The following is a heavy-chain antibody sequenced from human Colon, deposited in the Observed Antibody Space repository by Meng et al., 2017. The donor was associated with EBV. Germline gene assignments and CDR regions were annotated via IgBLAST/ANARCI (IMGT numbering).Heavy chain of an antibody. CDR1: GFAFLGDH. D-gene: IGHD3-3*01. V-gene: IGHV3-11*01. CDR3: VNYDFWSGPV. J-gene: IGHJ4*02. CDR2: ISSSGLTS. Sequence: LQLLGCGAALVRPEGVLRLSFAAAGFAFLGDHMMLIRQAPGKGLEWVSFISSSGLTSYYADSVKGRFTISRDNAGNSLYLQMKSLRAEDTAVYYCVNYDFWSGPVWGQGTLVTVSS.